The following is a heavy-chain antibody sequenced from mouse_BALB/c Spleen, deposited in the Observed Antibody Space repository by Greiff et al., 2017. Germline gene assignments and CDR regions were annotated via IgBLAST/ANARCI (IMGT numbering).Heavy chain of an antibody. V-gene: IGHV5-6-3*01. CDR3: ARDLLYSYGSSYLFAY. CDR2: INSNGGST. Sequence: DVMLVESGGGLVQPGGSLKLSCAASGFTFSSYGMSWVRQTPDKRLELVATINSNGGSTYYPDSVKGRFTISRDNAKNTLYLQMSSLKSEDTAMYYCARDLLYSYGSSYLFAYWGQGTLVTVSA. J-gene: IGHJ3*01. CDR1: GFTFSSYG. D-gene: IGHD1-1*01.